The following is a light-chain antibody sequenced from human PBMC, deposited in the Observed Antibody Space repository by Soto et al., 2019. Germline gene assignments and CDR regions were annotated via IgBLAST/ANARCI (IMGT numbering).Light chain of an antibody. Sequence: QSLLTQPASMSGSPGQSITISCTGTSSDIGRYNFVSWYQHHPGKAPKLIIYEATKRPSGVSYRFSGSKSGNTASLTISGLQAEDEADYYCTSYTITSPYVFGTGTKVP. CDR2: EAT. J-gene: IGLJ1*01. V-gene: IGLV2-14*01. CDR1: SSDIGRYNF. CDR3: TSYTITSPYV.